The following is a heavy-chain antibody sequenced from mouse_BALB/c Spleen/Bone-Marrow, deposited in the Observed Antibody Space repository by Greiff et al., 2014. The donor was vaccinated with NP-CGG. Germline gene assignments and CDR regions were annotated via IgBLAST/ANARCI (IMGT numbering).Heavy chain of an antibody. Sequence: VHVKQSGPELVKPGASVKIPCKASGYTFTDYNMDWVKQSHGKSLEWIGDINPNNGGTIYNQKFKGKATLTVDKSSSTAYMELRSLTSEDTAVYYCARGYRYVYWYFDVWGAGTTVTVSS. D-gene: IGHD2-14*01. V-gene: IGHV1-18*01. CDR2: INPNNGGT. CDR1: GYTFTDYN. CDR3: ARGYRYVYWYFDV. J-gene: IGHJ1*01.